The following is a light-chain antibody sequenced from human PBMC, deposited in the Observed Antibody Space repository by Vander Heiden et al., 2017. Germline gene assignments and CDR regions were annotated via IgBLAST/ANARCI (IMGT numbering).Light chain of an antibody. V-gene: IGLV2-23*01. CDR3: CSYAGSSTWV. CDR1: SSDVGSYNL. Sequence: QSPLTQPAAVSGSPGRSITIPCTGTSSDVGSYNLVSWYQQHPGKAPKLMIYEGSKRPSGVSNRFSGSKSGNTASLTISGLQAEDEADYYCCSYAGSSTWVFGGGTKLTVL. CDR2: EGS. J-gene: IGLJ3*02.